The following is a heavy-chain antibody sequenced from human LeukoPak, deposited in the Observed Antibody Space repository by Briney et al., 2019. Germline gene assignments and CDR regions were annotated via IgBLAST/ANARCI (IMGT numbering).Heavy chain of an antibody. CDR2: ISSSGSTI. CDR1: GFTFSTYE. CDR3: ARDCGGSCYSGNGRYYYYFGMDV. J-gene: IGHJ6*02. V-gene: IGHV3-48*03. D-gene: IGHD2-15*01. Sequence: PGGSLRLSCSASGFTFSTYEMNWVRQAPGKGLEWVSYISSSGSTIYYAASVKGRFTISRDNAKNSLYLQMNSLRAEDTAVYYRARDCGGSCYSGNGRYYYYFGMDVWGQGTTVTVSS.